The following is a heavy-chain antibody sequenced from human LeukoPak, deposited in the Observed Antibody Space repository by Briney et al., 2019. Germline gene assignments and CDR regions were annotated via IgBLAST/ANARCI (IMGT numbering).Heavy chain of an antibody. V-gene: IGHV4-59*12. CDR1: GGSISSYY. CDR2: IYYSGST. D-gene: IGHD2-15*01. CDR3: ARNTDIVVVVAARRGNYFDY. J-gene: IGHJ4*02. Sequence: SETLSLTCTVSGGSISSYYWSWIRQPPGKGLEWIGYIYYSGSTNYNPSLKSRVTISVDTSKNQLSLKLSSVTAADTAVYYCARNTDIVVVVAARRGNYFDYWGQGTLVTVSS.